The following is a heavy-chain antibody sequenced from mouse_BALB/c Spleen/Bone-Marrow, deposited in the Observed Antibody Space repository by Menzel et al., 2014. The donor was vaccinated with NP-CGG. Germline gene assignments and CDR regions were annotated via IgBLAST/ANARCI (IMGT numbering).Heavy chain of an antibody. CDR2: IRNKANGYTT. V-gene: IGHV7-3*02. Sequence: DVQLVESGGGLVQPGGSLRLSCATSGFTFTDYYMSWVRQPPGKALEWLGFIRNKANGYTTEYSASVKGRFTISRDNSQSILYLQMNTLGAEDSATYYCARDDYYAMDYWGQGTSVTVSS. CDR3: ARDDYYAMDY. CDR1: GFTFTDYY. J-gene: IGHJ4*01.